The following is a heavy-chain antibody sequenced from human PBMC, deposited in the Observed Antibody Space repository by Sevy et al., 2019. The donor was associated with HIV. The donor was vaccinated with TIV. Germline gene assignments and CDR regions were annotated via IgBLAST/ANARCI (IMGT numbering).Heavy chain of an antibody. CDR1: GYTFTGDY. CDR2: INPKRGDT. D-gene: IGHD5-18*01. V-gene: IGHV1-2*02. Sequence: ASVKVSCKGSGYTFTGDYMHWVRQTPGQGLEWMGWINPKRGDTKSAQRFQGRVTMTRDTSISTAYMELSRLRSDDTAVYYCARAGTLYSGYTYGSTDFWGQGTLVTVSS. CDR3: ARAGTLYSGYTYGSTDF. J-gene: IGHJ4*02.